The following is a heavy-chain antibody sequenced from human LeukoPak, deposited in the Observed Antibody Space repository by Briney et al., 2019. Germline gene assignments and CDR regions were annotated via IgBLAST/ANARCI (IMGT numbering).Heavy chain of an antibody. CDR1: GYTFTAYY. J-gene: IGHJ4*02. CDR3: ARVSPYGDFDW. D-gene: IGHD4-17*01. Sequence: ASVKVSCKASGYTFTAYYIHWVRQAHVQGLEWLGWVNLNTGGTNFAPKFLSRVTMTRDTSIRMTYMELTSLKSDDTAVYYCARVSPYGDFDWWGEGTLVSVSS. V-gene: IGHV1-2*02. CDR2: VNLNTGGT.